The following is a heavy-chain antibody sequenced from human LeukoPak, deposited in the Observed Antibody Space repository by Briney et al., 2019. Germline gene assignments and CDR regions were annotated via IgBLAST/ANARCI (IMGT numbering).Heavy chain of an antibody. D-gene: IGHD3-22*01. J-gene: IGHJ4*02. CDR2: IYTSGST. CDR1: GGSISSYY. Sequence: SETLSLTCTVSGGSISSYYWSWIRQPAGKGLEWIGRIYTSGSTNYNPSLKSRVTMSVDTSKNQFSLKLSSVTAADTAVYYCARVYYYDSSGYYFDYWGQGTLVTVCS. V-gene: IGHV4-4*07. CDR3: ARVYYYDSSGYYFDY.